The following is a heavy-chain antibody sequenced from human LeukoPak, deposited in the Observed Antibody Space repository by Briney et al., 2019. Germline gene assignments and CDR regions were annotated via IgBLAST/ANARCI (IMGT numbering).Heavy chain of an antibody. V-gene: IGHV1-2*02. CDR1: GYTFTGYY. Sequence: ASVKVSCKASGYTFTGYYMHWVRQAPGQGLEWMGWINPNSGGTNYAQKFQGRVTMTRDTSISTAYMELSRLRSDDTAVYYCAREPLYCGGDCYSDYWGQGTLVTVSS. J-gene: IGHJ4*02. CDR2: INPNSGGT. CDR3: AREPLYCGGDCYSDY. D-gene: IGHD2-21*02.